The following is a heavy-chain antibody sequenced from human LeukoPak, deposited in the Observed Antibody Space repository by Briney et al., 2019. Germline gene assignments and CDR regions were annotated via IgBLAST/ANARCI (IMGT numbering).Heavy chain of an antibody. V-gene: IGHV3-21*01. CDR2: ISSSSSYI. D-gene: IGHD5-12*01. CDR1: GFTFSSYS. CDR3: ATTIGGVPTTPLYY. J-gene: IGHJ4*02. Sequence: PGGSLRLSCAASGFTFSSYSMNWVRRAPGKELEWVSSISSSSSYIYYADLVKGRFTISRDNAKNSLYLQMNSLRAEDTAVYYCATTIGGVPTTPLYYWGQGTLVTVSS.